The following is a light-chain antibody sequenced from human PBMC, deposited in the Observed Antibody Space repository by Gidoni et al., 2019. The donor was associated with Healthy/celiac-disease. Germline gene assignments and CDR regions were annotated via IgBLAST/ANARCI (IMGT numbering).Light chain of an antibody. CDR3: QQSNSRPRT. Sequence: PATVSVSAGERATITCRASQSISSNLDWYQQKPGKAPRLLIYGASSMDSGIPARFSGSGSGTEFTLTISSLQSEDFAIYYCQQSNSRPRTFGQGTKVEIK. CDR1: QSISSN. CDR2: GAS. J-gene: IGKJ1*01. V-gene: IGKV3-15*01.